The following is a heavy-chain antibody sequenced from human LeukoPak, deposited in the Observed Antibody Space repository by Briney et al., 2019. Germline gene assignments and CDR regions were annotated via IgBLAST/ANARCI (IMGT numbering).Heavy chain of an antibody. V-gene: IGHV4-30-2*01. CDR1: GGSISSGGYS. J-gene: IGHJ4*02. D-gene: IGHD5-18*01. CDR2: IYHSGST. CDR3: ARRRGYSYGKKAYYFDY. Sequence: SETLSLTCAVSGGSISSGGYSWSWIRQPPGKGLEWIGYIYHSGSTYYNPSLKSRVTISVDTSKNQFSLKLSSVTAADTAVYYCARRRGYSYGKKAYYFDYWGQGTLVTVSS.